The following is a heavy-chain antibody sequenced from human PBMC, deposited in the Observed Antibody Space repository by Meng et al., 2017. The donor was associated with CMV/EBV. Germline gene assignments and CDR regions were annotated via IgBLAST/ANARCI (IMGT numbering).Heavy chain of an antibody. CDR3: ARHTHGGALDWFDP. V-gene: IGHV5-51*01. CDR1: GYSFTSSW. J-gene: IGHJ5*02. CDR2: IYPGDSDN. Sequence: KVSCKGSGYSFTSSWICWVRQRPGKGLEWMGIIYPGDSDNRYSPSFQGQVTIPADKSISTAYLQWSSMKAADTAMDYCARHTHGGALDWFDPWGQGTLVTVSS. D-gene: IGHD3-16*01.